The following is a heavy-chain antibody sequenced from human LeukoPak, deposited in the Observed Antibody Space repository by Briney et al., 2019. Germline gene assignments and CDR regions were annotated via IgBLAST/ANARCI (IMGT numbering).Heavy chain of an antibody. CDR2: ISYDGSNK. V-gene: IGHV3-30*03. CDR1: GFTFSSYG. CDR3: ARDSAMIVVVNLDY. Sequence: PGRSLRLSCAASGFTFSSYGMHWVRQAPGKGLEWVAVISYDGSNKYYADSVKGRFTISRDNSKNTLYLQMNSLRAEDTAVYYCARDSAMIVVVNLDYWGQGTLVTVSS. J-gene: IGHJ4*02. D-gene: IGHD3-22*01.